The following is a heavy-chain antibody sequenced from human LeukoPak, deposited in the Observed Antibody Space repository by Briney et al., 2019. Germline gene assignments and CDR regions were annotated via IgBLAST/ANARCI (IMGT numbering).Heavy chain of an antibody. D-gene: IGHD5-12*01. J-gene: IGHJ4*02. V-gene: IGHV1-2*02. CDR1: GYTFTGYY. CDR2: INPNSGGT. CDR3: ARVPVGSDIVATRGLFDY. Sequence: ASVKVSCKASGYTFTGYYMHWVRQAPGQGLEWMGWINPNSGGTNYAQKVQGRVTMTRDTAISTAYMELSRLRSDDTAVYYCARVPVGSDIVATRGLFDYWGQGTLVTVSS.